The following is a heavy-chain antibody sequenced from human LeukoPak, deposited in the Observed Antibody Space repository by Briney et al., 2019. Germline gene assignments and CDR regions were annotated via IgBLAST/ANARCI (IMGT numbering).Heavy chain of an antibody. CDR1: GYTFINYA. V-gene: IGHV7-4-1*02. CDR3: ARTPGSSWSTFDY. CDR2: INTNTGNP. J-gene: IGHJ4*02. Sequence: GASVKVSCKASGYTFINYAMNWVRQAPGQGLEWMGWINTNTGNPTYAQDFTGRFVFSLDTSVSTAYLQISSLKAEDTAVYHCARTPGSSWSTFDYWGQGTLVTVSS. D-gene: IGHD6-13*01.